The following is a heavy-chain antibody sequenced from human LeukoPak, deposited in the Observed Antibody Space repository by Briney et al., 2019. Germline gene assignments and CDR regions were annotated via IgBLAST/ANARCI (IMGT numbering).Heavy chain of an antibody. J-gene: IGHJ4*02. CDR1: GFTFSTYV. Sequence: GGSLRLSCAASGFTFSTYVMNWFRQAPGKGLEWVSTISVGGEYIFYADSVKGRFTISRDDSNNALYLQMHSLRAEDTAVYYCAKWDTAMEHYFDYWGQGTLVTVSS. CDR2: ISVGGEYI. D-gene: IGHD5-18*01. V-gene: IGHV3-23*01. CDR3: AKWDTAMEHYFDY.